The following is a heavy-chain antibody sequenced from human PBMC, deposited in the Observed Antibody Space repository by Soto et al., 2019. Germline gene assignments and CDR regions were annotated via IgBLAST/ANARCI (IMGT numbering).Heavy chain of an antibody. J-gene: IGHJ5*02. Sequence: SETLSLTCAVSGGSIGSSNWWSWVRQPPGKGLEWIGEIYHSGSTNYNPSLKSRVTISVDKSKNQFSLKLSSVTAADTAVYYCARTTLSIAARSRGLDPWGQGTLVTVSS. V-gene: IGHV4-4*02. CDR2: IYHSGST. CDR1: GGSIGSSNW. D-gene: IGHD6-6*01. CDR3: ARTTLSIAARSRGLDP.